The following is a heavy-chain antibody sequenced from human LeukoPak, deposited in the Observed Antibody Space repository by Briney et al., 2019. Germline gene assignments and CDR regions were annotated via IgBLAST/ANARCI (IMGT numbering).Heavy chain of an antibody. CDR3: ARATTSGWYGLTTFDS. CDR2: ISSSSSYI. Sequence: PGGSPRLSCAASGFTFSSYSMHWVRQAPGKGLEWVSSISSSSSYIYYADSMKGRFTISRDNAKNSLYLQMNSLRAEDTAVYYCARATTSGWYGLTTFDSWGQGTLVTVSS. D-gene: IGHD6-19*01. CDR1: GFTFSSYS. J-gene: IGHJ4*02. V-gene: IGHV3-21*01.